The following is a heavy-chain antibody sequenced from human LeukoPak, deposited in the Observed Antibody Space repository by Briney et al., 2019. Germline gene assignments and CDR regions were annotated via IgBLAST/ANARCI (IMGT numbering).Heavy chain of an antibody. J-gene: IGHJ6*02. CDR1: GFTFSSYG. V-gene: IGHV3-33*01. Sequence: GGSLRLSCAASGFTFSSYGMHWVRQAPGKGLEWAAVIWYDGSNKYYADSVKGRFTISRDNSKNTLYLQMNSLRAEDTAVYYCARPQPNCSGGSCYSAQYYYGMDVWGQGTTVTVSS. D-gene: IGHD2-15*01. CDR3: ARPQPNCSGGSCYSAQYYYGMDV. CDR2: IWYDGSNK.